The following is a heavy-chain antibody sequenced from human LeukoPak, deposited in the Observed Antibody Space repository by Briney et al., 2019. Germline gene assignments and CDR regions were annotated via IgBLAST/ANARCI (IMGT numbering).Heavy chain of an antibody. CDR2: INPNSGGT. D-gene: IGHD6-19*01. V-gene: IGHV1-2*06. CDR1: GGTFSSYA. Sequence: ASVKVSCKASGGTFSSYAISWVQQAPGQGLEWMGQINPNSGGTNYAQKFQGRVTMTRDTSISTAYMELSRLRSDDTAAYYCASTPVSSGWARGDWYFDLWRRGTLVTVSS. CDR3: ASTPVSSGWARGDWYFDL. J-gene: IGHJ2*01.